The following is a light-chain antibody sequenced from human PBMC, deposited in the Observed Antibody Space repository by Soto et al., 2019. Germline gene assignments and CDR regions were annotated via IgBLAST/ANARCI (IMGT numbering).Light chain of an antibody. V-gene: IGLV2-14*01. Sequence: QSVLSQPASVSGSPGQTITISCTGTSTDVGGYNAVSWYQHHPGKAPKLIIYEVTHRPSGVSDRFSASKSGNTASLTISGLQAEDEAVYYCNSFRVSHLYVFGTGTKVTVL. J-gene: IGLJ1*01. CDR3: NSFRVSHLYV. CDR1: STDVGGYNA. CDR2: EVT.